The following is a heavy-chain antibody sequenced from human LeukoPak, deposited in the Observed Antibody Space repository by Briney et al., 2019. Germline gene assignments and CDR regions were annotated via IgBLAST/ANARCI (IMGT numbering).Heavy chain of an antibody. Sequence: ASVKVSCKASGYTFKSYAISWVRQAPGQGLEWMGWISTYNGDTNYAQKFQGRVTMTTDTSTSTAYMELRSLRSDDTAVYYCARDSSNTSGWYIYFDYWGQGALVTVSS. J-gene: IGHJ4*02. D-gene: IGHD6-19*01. CDR1: GYTFKSYA. CDR2: ISTYNGDT. V-gene: IGHV1-18*01. CDR3: ARDSSNTSGWYIYFDY.